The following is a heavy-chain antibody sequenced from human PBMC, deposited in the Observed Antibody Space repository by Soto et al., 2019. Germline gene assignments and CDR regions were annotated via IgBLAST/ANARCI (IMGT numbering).Heavy chain of an antibody. D-gene: IGHD1-20*01. CDR1: GFTFSSYW. CDR2: TNSDESRT. Sequence: PGGSLRLSCAASGFTFSSYWMHWVRQAPGKGLVWVSRTNSDESRTTYADSVKGRFTISRDNAKNTLYLQMNSLRAEDTAVYYCARGPPVYMSVLYPFDYWGQGTLVTVSS. V-gene: IGHV3-74*01. J-gene: IGHJ4*02. CDR3: ARGPPVYMSVLYPFDY.